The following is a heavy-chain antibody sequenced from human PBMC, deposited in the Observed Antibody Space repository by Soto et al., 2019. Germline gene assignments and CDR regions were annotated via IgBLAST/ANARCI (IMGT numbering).Heavy chain of an antibody. CDR3: AKDYYGSGSYYNGDFDY. J-gene: IGHJ4*02. V-gene: IGHV3-23*01. D-gene: IGHD3-10*01. CDR2: ISGSGGST. Sequence: LSLTCAASGFTFSSYAMSWVRQAPGKGLEWVSAISGSGGSTYYADSVKGRFTISRDNSKNTLYLQMNSLRAEDTAVYYCAKDYYGSGSYYNGDFDYWGQGTLVTVSS. CDR1: GFTFSSYA.